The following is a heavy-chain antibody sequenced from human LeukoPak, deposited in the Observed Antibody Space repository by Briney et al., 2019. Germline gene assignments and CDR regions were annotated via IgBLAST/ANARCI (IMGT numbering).Heavy chain of an antibody. CDR1: GFTFSSYG. Sequence: GGSLRLSCAASGFTFSSYGVHWVRQAPGKGLEWVAFIRYDGSNKYYADSVKGRFTISRDNSKNTLYLQMNSLRAEDTAVYYCAKPDSLRYFDWLLSFDYWGQGTLVTVSS. J-gene: IGHJ4*02. CDR2: IRYDGSNK. CDR3: AKPDSLRYFDWLLSFDY. V-gene: IGHV3-30*02. D-gene: IGHD3-9*01.